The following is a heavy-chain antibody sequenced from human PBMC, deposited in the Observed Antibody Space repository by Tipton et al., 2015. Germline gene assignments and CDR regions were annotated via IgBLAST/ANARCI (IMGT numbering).Heavy chain of an antibody. Sequence: TLSLTCSVSSDSISKYYWSWIRQPPGKELEWIGYIQYSGSTNYNPSLKSRDTISVDTSKTQFSLKMSSVTAADTALYYCARYYSTSGSYRFDSWGQGALVTVSS. CDR1: SDSISKYY. CDR3: ARYYSTSGSYRFDS. J-gene: IGHJ4*02. D-gene: IGHD3-10*01. CDR2: IQYSGST. V-gene: IGHV4-59*07.